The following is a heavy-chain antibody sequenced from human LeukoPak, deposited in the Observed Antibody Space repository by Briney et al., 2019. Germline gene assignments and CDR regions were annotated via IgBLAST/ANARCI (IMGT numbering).Heavy chain of an antibody. Sequence: GASVKVSCKASGYTFTGYYMHWVRQAPGQGLEWMSWINANSGGTNYAQKFQGRVTMTRDTSISTAYMELSRLRSDDTAVYYCARVRARCHFDYWGQGTLVTVSS. CDR2: INANSGGT. J-gene: IGHJ4*02. D-gene: IGHD3-10*01. V-gene: IGHV1-2*02. CDR1: GYTFTGYY. CDR3: ARVRARCHFDY.